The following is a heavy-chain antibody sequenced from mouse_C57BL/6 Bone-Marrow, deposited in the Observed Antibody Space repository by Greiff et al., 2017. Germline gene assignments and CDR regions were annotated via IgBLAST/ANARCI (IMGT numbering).Heavy chain of an antibody. V-gene: IGHV5-6*01. J-gene: IGHJ3*01. CDR1: GFTFSSYG. CDR2: ISSGGSYT. Sequence: EVKLVESGGDLVKPGGSLKLSCAASGFTFSSYGMSWVRQTPDKRLEWVATISSGGSYTYYPDSVKGRFTISRDNAKNTLYLQMISLKSEDTAMYYCARMMVAWFAYWGQGTLVTVSA. CDR3: ARMMVAWFAY. D-gene: IGHD2-3*01.